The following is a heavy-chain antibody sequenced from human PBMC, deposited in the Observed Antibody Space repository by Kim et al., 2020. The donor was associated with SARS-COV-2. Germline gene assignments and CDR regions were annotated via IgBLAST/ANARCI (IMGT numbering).Heavy chain of an antibody. Sequence: SETLSLTCTVSGGSISSSSYYWGWIRQPPGKGLEWIGSIYYSGSTYYNPSLKSRVTISVDTSKNQFSLKLSSVTTADTAVYYCARSVSWDVLHYFDYWGQGTLVTVSS. D-gene: IGHD1-26*01. CDR2: IYYSGST. J-gene: IGHJ4*02. CDR1: GGSISSSSYY. CDR3: ARSVSWDVLHYFDY. V-gene: IGHV4-39*01.